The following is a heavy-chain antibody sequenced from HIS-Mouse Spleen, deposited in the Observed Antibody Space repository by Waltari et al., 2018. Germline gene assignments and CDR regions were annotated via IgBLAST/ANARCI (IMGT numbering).Heavy chain of an antibody. CDR2: INHSGST. J-gene: IGHJ2*01. CDR1: GWSFSGYY. Sequence: QVQLQQWGAGLLKPSGTLSLTCAVSGWSFSGYYCSWIRQPPGKGLEWIGEINHSGSTYYNPSLKSRVTISVDTSKNQFSLKLSSVTAADTAVYYCAREIPYSSSWYDWYFDLWGRGTLVTVSS. CDR3: AREIPYSSSWYDWYFDL. D-gene: IGHD6-13*01. V-gene: IGHV4-34*01.